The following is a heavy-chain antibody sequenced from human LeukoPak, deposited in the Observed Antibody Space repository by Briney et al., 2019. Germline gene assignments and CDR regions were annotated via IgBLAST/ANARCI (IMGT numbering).Heavy chain of an antibody. V-gene: IGHV1-2*02. D-gene: IGHD3-10*01. CDR2: FNPNSGGT. CDR3: ARGGITMVRGVPSYYYYYYMDV. Sequence: ASVKVSCKASGYTFTGYYMHWVRQAPGQGLEWMGWFNPNSGGTNYAQKFQGRVTMTRDTSISTAYMELSRLRSDDTAVYYCARGGITMVRGVPSYYYYYYMDVWGKGTTVTVSS. CDR1: GYTFTGYY. J-gene: IGHJ6*03.